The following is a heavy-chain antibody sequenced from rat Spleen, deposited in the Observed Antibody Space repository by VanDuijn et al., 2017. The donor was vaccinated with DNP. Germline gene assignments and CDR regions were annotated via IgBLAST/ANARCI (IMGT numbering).Heavy chain of an antibody. J-gene: IGHJ3*01. V-gene: IGHV5S13*01. D-gene: IGHD1-10*01. CDR3: ARPIYNNHGGFAY. CDR1: GFTFSNFG. CDR2: ISSGGGNT. Sequence: EVQLVESGGGLVQPGRSLRLSCAASGFTFSNFGMAWVRQAPTKGLEWIASISSGGGNTYYRDSVKGRFTISRDNAKNTQYLQMDSLRSEDTATYYCARPIYNNHGGFAYWGQGTLVTVSS.